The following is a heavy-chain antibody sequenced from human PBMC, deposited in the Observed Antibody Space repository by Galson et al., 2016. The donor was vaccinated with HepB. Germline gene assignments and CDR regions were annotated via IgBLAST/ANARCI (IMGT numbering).Heavy chain of an antibody. CDR3: ARAELRVGCSFFDF. V-gene: IGHV3-13*01. CDR1: GFTFSRYD. Sequence: SLRLSCAASGFTFSRYDMHWVRQGIGKGPEWVSGIGTAADTHYPGSVKGRFTISRENARNSLYLQMNSLTAGDTAVYYCARAELRVGCSFFDFWGQGVLVTVSS. CDR2: IGTAADT. D-gene: IGHD3-16*01. J-gene: IGHJ4*02.